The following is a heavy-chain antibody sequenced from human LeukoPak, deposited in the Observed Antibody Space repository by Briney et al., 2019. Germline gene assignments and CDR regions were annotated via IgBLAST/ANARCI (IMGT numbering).Heavy chain of an antibody. J-gene: IGHJ3*02. V-gene: IGHV4-61*02. CDR2: IYTSGST. CDR3: ARWVAVAGTRAFDI. D-gene: IGHD6-19*01. CDR1: GNSISSGDNY. Sequence: PSETLSLTCTVSGNSISSGDNYWSWIRQPAGKGLEWIGRIYTSGSTNYNPSLKSRVTISVDTSKNQFSLKLSSVTAADTAVYYCARWVAVAGTRAFDIWGQGTMVTVSS.